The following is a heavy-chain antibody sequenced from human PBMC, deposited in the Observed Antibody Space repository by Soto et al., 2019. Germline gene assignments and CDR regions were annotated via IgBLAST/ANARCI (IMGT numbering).Heavy chain of an antibody. CDR2: IYHSGST. CDR3: ARGISGGRHFDY. CDR1: GGSISSSNW. D-gene: IGHD2-15*01. J-gene: IGHJ4*02. Sequence: SETLSLTCAVSGGSISSSNWWSWVRQPPGKGLEWIGEIYHSGSTNYNPSLKNQVTKSVDKSKNQFSLKLSSVTAADTAVYYCARGISGGRHFDYWGQGTLVTVS. V-gene: IGHV4-4*02.